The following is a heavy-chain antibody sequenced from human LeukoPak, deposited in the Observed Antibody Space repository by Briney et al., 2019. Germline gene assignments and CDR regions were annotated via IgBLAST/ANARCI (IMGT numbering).Heavy chain of an antibody. CDR2: ISYDGSNK. CDR1: GFTFSSYA. CDR3: ARVYIVGATVVLDP. V-gene: IGHV3-30-3*01. D-gene: IGHD1-26*01. J-gene: IGHJ5*02. Sequence: GGSLRLSCAASGFTFSSYAMHWVRQAPGKGLEWVAVISYDGSNKYYADSVKGRFTISRDNSKNTLYLQMNSLRAEDTAVYYCARVYIVGATVVLDPWGQGTLVTVSS.